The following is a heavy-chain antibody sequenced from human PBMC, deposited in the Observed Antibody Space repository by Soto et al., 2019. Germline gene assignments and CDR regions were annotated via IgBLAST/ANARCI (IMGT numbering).Heavy chain of an antibody. CDR3: AKGDDSSGYYINWFDP. J-gene: IGHJ5*02. Sequence: GGSLRLSCAASGFTFDYYAMHWVRQAPGRGLEWVSGISWNSGSIGYADPVRGRFTISRDNAKNSLYLQMNSLRAEDTALYYCAKGDDSSGYYINWFDPWGQGTLVTV. V-gene: IGHV3-9*01. D-gene: IGHD3-22*01. CDR1: GFTFDYYA. CDR2: ISWNSGSI.